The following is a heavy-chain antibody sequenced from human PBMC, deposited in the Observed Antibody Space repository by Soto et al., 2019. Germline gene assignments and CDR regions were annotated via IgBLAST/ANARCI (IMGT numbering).Heavy chain of an antibody. J-gene: IGHJ4*02. CDR1: GFTFRRHD. D-gene: IGHD3-3*01. Sequence: GGSLRLSCAASGFTFRRHDMNWVRQAPGKGLEWVSFITGSGSSTYNAESVKGRFTISIDNSRNTLYLQMNSLRAEDTAVYYCAKESSNYPYFDYWGQGTLVTSPQ. CDR2: ITGSGSST. CDR3: AKESSNYPYFDY. V-gene: IGHV3-23*01.